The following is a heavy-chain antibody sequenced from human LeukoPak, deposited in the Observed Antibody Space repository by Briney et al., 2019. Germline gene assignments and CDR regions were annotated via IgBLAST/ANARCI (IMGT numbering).Heavy chain of an antibody. CDR2: IYSGGST. Sequence: GGSLGLSCAASGITFSSYGMSWVRQAPGKGLEWVSLIYSGGSTYYADSVKGRFTISRDNSKNTLYLQMNSLRAEDTAVYSCAREGYYDSSGYYGVDYFDYWGQGTLVTVSS. D-gene: IGHD3-22*01. CDR3: AREGYYDSSGYYGVDYFDY. V-gene: IGHV3-66*01. CDR1: GITFSSYG. J-gene: IGHJ4*02.